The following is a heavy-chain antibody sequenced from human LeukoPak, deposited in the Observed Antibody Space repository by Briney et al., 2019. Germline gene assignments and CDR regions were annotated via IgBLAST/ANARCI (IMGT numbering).Heavy chain of an antibody. CDR1: GFTFSSYA. Sequence: GGSLRLSCAASGFTFSSYAMHWVRQAPGKGLEWVAVISYDGSNKYYADSVKGRFTISRDNSKNTLYLQMNSLRAEDTAVYYCAKAGGAILYSSSWSPFDYWGQGTLVTVSS. D-gene: IGHD6-13*01. CDR3: AKAGGAILYSSSWSPFDY. CDR2: ISYDGSNK. V-gene: IGHV3-30-3*01. J-gene: IGHJ4*02.